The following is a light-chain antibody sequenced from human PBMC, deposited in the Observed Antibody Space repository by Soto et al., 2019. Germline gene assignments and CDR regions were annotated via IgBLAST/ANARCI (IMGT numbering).Light chain of an antibody. CDR3: AAWDDSLSGHVV. CDR1: SSNIGSNY. J-gene: IGLJ2*01. CDR2: RNN. V-gene: IGLV1-47*01. Sequence: QSALTQPPSASGTPGQRVTISCSGSSSNIGSNYVYWYQHLPGTAPKLLIYRNNQRPSGVPDRFSGSKSGTSASLAISGLRSEDEADYYCAAWDDSLSGHVVFGGGTKVTVL.